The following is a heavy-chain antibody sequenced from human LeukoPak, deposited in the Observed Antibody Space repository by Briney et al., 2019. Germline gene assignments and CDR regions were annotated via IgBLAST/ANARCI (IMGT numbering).Heavy chain of an antibody. Sequence: ETLSLTCTVSGGSISTYYWNWVRQTPGKGLEWVSSITSSSTYTFYADSVKGRFTISRDNARNSLYLQMNSLRAEDTAVYYCARDPYSGTYGDTYYYYMDVWGKGTTVTISS. J-gene: IGHJ6*03. CDR3: ARDPYSGTYGDTYYYYMDV. CDR2: ITSSSTYT. V-gene: IGHV3-21*01. D-gene: IGHD1-26*01. CDR1: GGSISTYY.